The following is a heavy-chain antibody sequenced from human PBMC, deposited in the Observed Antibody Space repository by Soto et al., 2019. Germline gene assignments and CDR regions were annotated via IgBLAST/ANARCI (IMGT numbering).Heavy chain of an antibody. D-gene: IGHD6-19*01. V-gene: IGHV1-69*13. CDR2: IIPIFGTT. CDR1: GGTFSSYT. J-gene: IGHJ5*02. CDR3: ARYASSGNNSVWYTFDP. Sequence: SVKVSCKASGGTFSSYTINWVRQAPGQGLEWTGGIIPIFGTTNYAKKFQGRVTITADESTSTAYMELSSLRSEDTAVYYCARYASSGNNSVWYTFDPWGQGTLVTVSS.